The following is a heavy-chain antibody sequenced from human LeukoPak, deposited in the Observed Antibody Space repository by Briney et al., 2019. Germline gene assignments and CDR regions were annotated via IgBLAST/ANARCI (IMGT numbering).Heavy chain of an antibody. Sequence: GGSLRLSCAASGFTFSSYGMYWVRQAPGKGLEWVAVISDDGSNKYYADSVKGRFTISRDNSKNTLFLQMNSLRAEDTAVYYCARDRGNGAVAGTGFDYWGQGTLVTVFS. D-gene: IGHD6-19*01. V-gene: IGHV3-30*03. CDR2: ISDDGSNK. CDR3: ARDRGNGAVAGTGFDY. J-gene: IGHJ4*02. CDR1: GFTFSSYG.